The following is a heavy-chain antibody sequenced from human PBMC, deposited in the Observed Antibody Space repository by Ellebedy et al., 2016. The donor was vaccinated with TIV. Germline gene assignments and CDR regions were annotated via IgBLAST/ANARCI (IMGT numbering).Heavy chain of an antibody. CDR1: GGTFSSYA. V-gene: IGHV1-69*13. J-gene: IGHJ5*02. D-gene: IGHD1-1*01. CDR3: ARENRGTGVFNP. Sequence: SVKVSXXASGGTFSSYAISWVRQAPGQGLEWMGGIIPIFGTANYAQKFQGRVTITADESTSTAYMELSSLRSEDTAVYYCARENRGTGVFNPWGQGTLVTVSS. CDR2: IIPIFGTA.